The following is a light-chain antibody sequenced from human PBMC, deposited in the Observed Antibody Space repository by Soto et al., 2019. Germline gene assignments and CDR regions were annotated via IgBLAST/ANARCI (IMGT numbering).Light chain of an antibody. CDR3: QVWDSSSDHVV. V-gene: IGLV3-21*04. CDR1: NIGSKS. CDR2: YDS. J-gene: IGLJ2*01. Sequence: SYELTQPPSVSVPPGKTARITCGGNNIGSKSVHWYQQKPGQAPVLVISYDSDRPSGIPERFSGSNSGSTATLTISRVEAGDEADYYCQVWDSSSDHVVFGGGTKVTVL.